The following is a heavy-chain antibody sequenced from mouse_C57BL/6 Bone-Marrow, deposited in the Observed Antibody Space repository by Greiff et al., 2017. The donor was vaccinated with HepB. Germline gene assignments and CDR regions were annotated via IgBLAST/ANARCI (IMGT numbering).Heavy chain of an antibody. V-gene: IGHV7-3*01. J-gene: IGHJ2*01. Sequence: EVQVVESGGGLVQPGGSLSLSCAASGFTFTDYYMSWVRQPPGKALEWLGFIRNKANGYTTEYSASVKGRFTISRDNSQSILYLQMNALRAEDSATYYCARWGLPYYWGQGTTLTVSS. CDR1: GFTFTDYY. CDR3: ARWGLPYY. D-gene: IGHD5-5*01. CDR2: IRNKANGYTT.